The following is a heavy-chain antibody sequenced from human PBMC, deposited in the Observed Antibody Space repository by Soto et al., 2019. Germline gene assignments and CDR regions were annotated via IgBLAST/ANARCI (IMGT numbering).Heavy chain of an antibody. J-gene: IGHJ6*02. D-gene: IGHD3-10*01. CDR1: GFTFSSYG. CDR2: IWYDGSNK. V-gene: IGHV3-33*01. CDR3: AREYMVRGVTRGESLYYYYGVDV. Sequence: QVQLVESGRGVVQPGRSLRLSCAASGFTFSSYGMHWVRQAPGKGLEWVAVIWYDGSNKYYADSVKGRFTISRDNSKNTLYLQMNSLRAEDTAVYYCAREYMVRGVTRGESLYYYYGVDVWGQGTTVTVSS.